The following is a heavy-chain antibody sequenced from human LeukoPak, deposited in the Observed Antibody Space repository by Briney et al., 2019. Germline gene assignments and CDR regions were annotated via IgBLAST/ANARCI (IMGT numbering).Heavy chain of an antibody. J-gene: IGHJ4*02. CDR1: GFTFSTSG. Sequence: GGSLRLSFAASGFTFSTSGMHWVGQPPGKGLVWVALIYGDGSFTRYADSVKGRFTISRDNAKNTVYLQMNSLRAEDTAVYYCVRDLGGRSGHWGQGTLVTVSS. V-gene: IGHV3-74*01. CDR2: IYGDGSFT. D-gene: IGHD1-26*01. CDR3: VRDLGGRSGH.